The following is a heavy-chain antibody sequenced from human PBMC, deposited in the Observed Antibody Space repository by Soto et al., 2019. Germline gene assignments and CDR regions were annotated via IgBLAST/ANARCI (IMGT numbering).Heavy chain of an antibody. CDR2: ISGDGSST. Sequence: GGSLRLSCAASGFTFSTYWMHWVRQAPGKGLVWVSRISGDGSSTSYADSVKGRFTISRDNAKNTLYLQMNSLTAEDTAVYYCARGGMEPVDYWGQGTLVTVSS. CDR1: GFTFSTYW. D-gene: IGHD1-26*01. J-gene: IGHJ4*02. CDR3: ARGGMEPVDY. V-gene: IGHV3-74*01.